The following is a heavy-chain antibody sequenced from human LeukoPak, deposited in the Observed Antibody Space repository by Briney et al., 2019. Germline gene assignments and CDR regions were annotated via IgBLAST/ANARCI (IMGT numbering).Heavy chain of an antibody. J-gene: IGHJ4*02. D-gene: IGHD3-3*01. CDR3: ARDRSKFALFGVVTPAGY. Sequence: GASVKVSCKASGYTFTSYGISWVRQAPGQGLEWMGWISAYNGNTNYAQKLQGRVTMTTDTSTSTAYMELRSLRSDDTAVYYCARDRSKFALFGVVTPAGYWGQGTLVTVSS. CDR1: GYTFTSYG. V-gene: IGHV1-18*01. CDR2: ISAYNGNT.